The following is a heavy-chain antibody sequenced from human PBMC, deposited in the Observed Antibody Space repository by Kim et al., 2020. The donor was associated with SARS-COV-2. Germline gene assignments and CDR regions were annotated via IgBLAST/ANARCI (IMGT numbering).Heavy chain of an antibody. CDR1: GFTFGDYA. V-gene: IGHV3-49*03. CDR2: IRSKPYGETT. J-gene: IGHJ2*01. Sequence: GGSLRLSCTSSGFTFGDYAMIWFRQAPGKGLEWVGFIRSKPYGETTEYAASVKGRFTISRDDSKRIASLQMNSLKTEDTAVYYCTREQGSGSYQGWDWYFDLGGRGPLVTVSS. D-gene: IGHD1-26*01. CDR3: TREQGSGSYQGWDWYFDL.